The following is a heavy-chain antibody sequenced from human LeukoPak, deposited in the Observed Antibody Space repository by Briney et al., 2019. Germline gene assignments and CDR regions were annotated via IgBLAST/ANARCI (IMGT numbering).Heavy chain of an antibody. D-gene: IGHD2-2*01. Sequence: GASVKVSCKASGGTFSSYAISCVRQAPGQGLEWMGGIIPIFGTANYAQKFQGRVTITADESTSTAYMDLSSLRSEDTAVYYCARGVSTGYCSSTSCFSFDYWGQGTLVTVSS. CDR3: ARGVSTGYCSSTSCFSFDY. J-gene: IGHJ4*02. CDR1: GGTFSSYA. CDR2: IIPIFGTA. V-gene: IGHV1-69*13.